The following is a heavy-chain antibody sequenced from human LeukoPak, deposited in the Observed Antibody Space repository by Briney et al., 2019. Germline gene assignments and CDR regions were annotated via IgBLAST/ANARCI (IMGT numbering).Heavy chain of an antibody. CDR2: MNPNSGNT. Sequence: ASVKVSGKASGYTVTSYDINWVRQATGQGLEGRGWMNPNSGNTGYEQKFQGRVTMTRNTSISTAYMELSSLRSEDTAVYYCARALVGDFYYYYYMDVWGKGTTVTVSS. CDR3: ARALVGDFYYYYYMDV. D-gene: IGHD3-10*01. CDR1: GYTVTSYD. V-gene: IGHV1-8*01. J-gene: IGHJ6*03.